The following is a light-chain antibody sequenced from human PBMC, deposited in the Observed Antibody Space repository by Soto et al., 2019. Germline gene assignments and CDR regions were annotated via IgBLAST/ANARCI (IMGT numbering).Light chain of an antibody. J-gene: IGKJ1*01. CDR2: GAS. Sequence: IVLAQSPGTLSLSPGERATLSCRASQSVSSSYLAWYQQKSGQAPRLLIYGASNRATGIPDSFSGSGSGTDFTLTISRLEPEDFAVYYCQQYGSSPWTFGQGTKVEIK. V-gene: IGKV3-20*01. CDR3: QQYGSSPWT. CDR1: QSVSSSY.